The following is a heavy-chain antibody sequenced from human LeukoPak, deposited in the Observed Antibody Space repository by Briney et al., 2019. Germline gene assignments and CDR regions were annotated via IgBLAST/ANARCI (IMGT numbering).Heavy chain of an antibody. J-gene: IGHJ3*02. CDR1: GGSFSIYT. CDR3: ARSAYGEYPAAAFDI. D-gene: IGHD4-17*01. V-gene: IGHV1-69*02. Sequence: ASVKVSCKASGGSFSIYTISWVRQAPGQGVECVGRIITILSIANYAQKFQGRVTITADKSTSTAYMELSSLRSEETAVYYCARSAYGEYPAAAFDIWGQGTMVTVSS. CDR2: IITILSIA.